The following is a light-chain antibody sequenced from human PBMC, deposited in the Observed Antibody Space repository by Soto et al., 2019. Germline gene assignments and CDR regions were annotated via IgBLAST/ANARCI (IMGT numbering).Light chain of an antibody. CDR1: QNVRKW. CDR2: ETS. J-gene: IGKJ1*01. V-gene: IGKV1-5*03. CDR3: QQYYTYPWT. Sequence: DIQMTQSPSTLSASIGDRVTLTCRASQNVRKWLAWYQQKPGKTPKLLIYETSTLESGVPSRVSGSGFGTEFTLTISSLQPDDFATYYCQQYYTYPWTFGQGTKVEI.